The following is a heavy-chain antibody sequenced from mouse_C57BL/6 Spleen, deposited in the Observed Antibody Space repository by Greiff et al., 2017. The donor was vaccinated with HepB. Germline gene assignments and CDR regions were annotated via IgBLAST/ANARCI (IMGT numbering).Heavy chain of an antibody. V-gene: IGHV1-69*01. Sequence: QVQLQQSGAELVMPGASVKLSCKASGYTFTSYWMHWVKQRPGQGLEWIGEIDPSDSYTNYNQKFKGKSTLTVDKSSSTAYMQLSSLTSEDSAVYYCARDYGSRGLDYWGQGTTLTVSS. D-gene: IGHD1-1*01. J-gene: IGHJ2*01. CDR2: IDPSDSYT. CDR1: GYTFTSYW. CDR3: ARDYGSRGLDY.